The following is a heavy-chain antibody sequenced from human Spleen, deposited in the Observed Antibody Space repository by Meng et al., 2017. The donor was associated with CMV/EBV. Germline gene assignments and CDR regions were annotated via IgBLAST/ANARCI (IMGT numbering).Heavy chain of an antibody. D-gene: IGHD1-20*01. CDR3: ARGGNWNAVNDAFDI. CDR2: ISSSSSYI. J-gene: IGHJ3*02. V-gene: IGHV3-21*01. Sequence: GESLKISCAASGFTFSSYSMNWVRQAPGKGLEWVSSISSSSSYIYYADSVKGRFTISRDNAKNSLYLQMNSLRAEDTAVYYCARGGNWNAVNDAFDIWGQGTMVTVSS. CDR1: GFTFSSYS.